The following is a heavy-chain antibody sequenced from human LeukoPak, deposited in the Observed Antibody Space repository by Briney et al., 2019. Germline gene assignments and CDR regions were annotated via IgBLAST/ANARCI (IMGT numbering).Heavy chain of an antibody. J-gene: IGHJ4*02. Sequence: PGGSLRLSCAASGFTFSSYWMHWVRQAPGKGLVLVSRINSDGSTTSYADSVMGRFTISRDNAKNTLYLQMNSLRAEDTAVYYCARVIYSGWEGELSDWGQGTLVTVSS. CDR2: INSDGSTT. CDR1: GFTFSSYW. CDR3: ARVIYSGWEGELSD. V-gene: IGHV3-74*01. D-gene: IGHD6-19*01.